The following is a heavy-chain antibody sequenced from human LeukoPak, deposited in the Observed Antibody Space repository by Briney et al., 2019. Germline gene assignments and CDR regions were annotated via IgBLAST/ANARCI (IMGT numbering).Heavy chain of an antibody. V-gene: IGHV4-4*07. J-gene: IGHJ5*02. Sequence: SETLSLTCTVSGVSTSSGYWSWIRQPAGKGLEWMGRISTSVPTYYNPSFKSRVTMSLDTSENQFSLKVNSVTAADTAVYYCARGYGSGSYSTWGQGTLVTVSS. CDR3: ARGYGSGSYST. D-gene: IGHD3-10*01. CDR2: ISTSVPT. CDR1: GVSTSSGY.